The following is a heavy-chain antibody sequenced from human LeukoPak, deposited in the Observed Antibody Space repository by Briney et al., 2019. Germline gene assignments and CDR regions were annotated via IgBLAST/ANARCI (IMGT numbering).Heavy chain of an antibody. J-gene: IGHJ4*02. CDR3: AKALIPRDTAMVKGY. D-gene: IGHD5-18*01. CDR1: GFTFSSYS. Sequence: GGSLRLSCAASGFTFSSYSMNWVRQAPGKGLEWVSSISSSSSYIYYADSVKGRFTISRDNSRNTLYLQMNSLRAEDTAVYYCAKALIPRDTAMVKGYWGQGTLVTVSS. V-gene: IGHV3-21*01. CDR2: ISSSSSYI.